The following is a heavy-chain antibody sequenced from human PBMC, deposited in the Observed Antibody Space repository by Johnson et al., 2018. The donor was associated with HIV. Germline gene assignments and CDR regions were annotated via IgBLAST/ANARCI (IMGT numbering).Heavy chain of an antibody. CDR1: GFTVSRNY. J-gene: IGHJ3*01. CDR3: ARERGAVAGTAAFAV. V-gene: IGHV3-66*01. CDR2: LFSGGTT. Sequence: VQLVESGGGLVQPGGSLRLSCAASGFTVSRNYMSWVRQAPGKGLEWVSVLFSGGTTYYADSVKGRFTISRDNSKNTLYLQMNSLRAEDTAVYYCARERGAVAGTAAFAVWGQGTVVTVSS. D-gene: IGHD6-19*01.